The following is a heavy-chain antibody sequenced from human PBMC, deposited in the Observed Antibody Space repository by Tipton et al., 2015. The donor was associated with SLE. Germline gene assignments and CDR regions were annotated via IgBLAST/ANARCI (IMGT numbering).Heavy chain of an antibody. D-gene: IGHD2-21*02. V-gene: IGHV4-34*01. J-gene: IGHJ3*02. CDR2: INHGGGT. CDR3: ARAPYCGADCHPDGFDI. Sequence: GLVKPSETLSLSCAVYGGSVSGYFWSWIRQSPGKGLEWLEEINHGGGTNYNPSLKSRITMLIDTSKNQFSLSLTSVTAADTAVYFCARAPYCGADCHPDGFDIWGQGTMVTVSS. CDR1: GGSVSGYF.